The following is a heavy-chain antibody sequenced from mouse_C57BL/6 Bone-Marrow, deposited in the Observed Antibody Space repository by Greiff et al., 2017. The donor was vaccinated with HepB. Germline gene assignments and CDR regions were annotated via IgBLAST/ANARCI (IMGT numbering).Heavy chain of an antibody. V-gene: IGHV1-69*01. J-gene: IGHJ3*01. CDR1: GYTFTSYW. CDR2: IDPSDSDT. Sequence: QVQLQQPGAELVMPGASVKLSCKASGYTFTSYWMHWVKQRPGQGLEWIGEIDPSDSDTNYNQKFKGKATLTVDKSSSTAYMQLSSLTSEDSAVYYCARSRGAWFAYWGQGTLVTVSA. CDR3: ARSRGAWFAY.